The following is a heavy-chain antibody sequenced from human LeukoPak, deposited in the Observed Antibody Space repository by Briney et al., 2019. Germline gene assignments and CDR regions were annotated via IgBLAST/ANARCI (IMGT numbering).Heavy chain of an antibody. D-gene: IGHD6-13*01. CDR2: IYHSGST. CDR1: GGSLSRINYY. Sequence: SETLSLTCTVSGGSLSRINYYWSWIRQPPGKGLEWIGYIYHSGSTYYNPSLKSRVTISVNRSKNQFSLKLSSVTAADTAVYYCARHPYSSSWYIIDYWGQGTLVTVSS. CDR3: ARHPYSSSWYIIDY. J-gene: IGHJ4*02. V-gene: IGHV4-30-2*01.